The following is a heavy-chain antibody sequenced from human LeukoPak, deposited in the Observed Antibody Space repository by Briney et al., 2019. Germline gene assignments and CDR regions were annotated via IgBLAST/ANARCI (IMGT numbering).Heavy chain of an antibody. V-gene: IGHV4-31*03. J-gene: IGHJ4*02. Sequence: SQTLSLTCTVSGGSISSGGYYWSWIRQHPGMGLEWIGYIYYSGSTYYNPSLKARVTISVDTSKNQFSLKLSSVTAADTAVYYCARIVRIAARPDFDYWGQGTLVTVSS. D-gene: IGHD6-6*01. CDR1: GGSISSGGYY. CDR3: ARIVRIAARPDFDY. CDR2: IYYSGST.